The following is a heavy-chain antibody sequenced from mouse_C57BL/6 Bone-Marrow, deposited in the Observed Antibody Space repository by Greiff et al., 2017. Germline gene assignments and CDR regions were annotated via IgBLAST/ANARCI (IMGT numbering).Heavy chain of an antibody. CDR3: ARDCYSSCCYFDV. CDR1: GYTFTSYD. Sequence: QVHLVQSGPELVKPGASVKLSCKASGYTFTSYDINWVKQRPGRGLEWIGWIYPRDGSTKYNEKFKGKATWTVDTSSSTAYMELHSLKSEESAVYFCARDCYSSCCYFDVCGTGTTVTVTS. CDR2: IYPRDGST. V-gene: IGHV1-85*01. J-gene: IGHJ1*03. D-gene: IGHD1-1*01.